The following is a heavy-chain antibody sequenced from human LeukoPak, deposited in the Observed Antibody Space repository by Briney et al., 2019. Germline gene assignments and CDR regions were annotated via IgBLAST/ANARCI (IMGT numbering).Heavy chain of an antibody. Sequence: GGSLRLSCAASRFTVSSNYMNWVRQAPGKGLEWVSIIYSGGDTYYADYVKGRFTISRDNSKNTLYLQMNNLRPEDTAVYYCTRGPGSTWYSDYWGQGTLVTVSS. D-gene: IGHD6-13*01. V-gene: IGHV3-66*02. CDR1: RFTVSSNY. CDR2: IYSGGDT. J-gene: IGHJ4*02. CDR3: TRGPGSTWYSDY.